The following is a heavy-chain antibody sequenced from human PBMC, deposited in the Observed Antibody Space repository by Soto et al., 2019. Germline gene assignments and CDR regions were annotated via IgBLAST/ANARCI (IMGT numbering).Heavy chain of an antibody. CDR3: AKDAGGSGGPRRSAARGRDYYGMDV. V-gene: IGHV3-30*18. CDR1: GFTFSSYG. J-gene: IGHJ6*02. CDR2: ISYDGSNK. D-gene: IGHD2-2*01. Sequence: QVQLVESGGGVVQPGRSLRLSCAASGFTFSSYGMHWVRQAPGKGLEWVAVISYDGSNKYYADSVKGRFTISRDNSKNTLYLQMNSLRAEDTAVYYCAKDAGGSGGPRRSAARGRDYYGMDVWGQGTTVTVSS.